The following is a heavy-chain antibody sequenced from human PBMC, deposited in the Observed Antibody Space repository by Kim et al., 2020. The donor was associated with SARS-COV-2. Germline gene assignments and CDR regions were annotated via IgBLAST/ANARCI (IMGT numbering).Heavy chain of an antibody. J-gene: IGHJ6*02. D-gene: IGHD6-13*01. V-gene: IGHV1-8*01. Sequence: ASVKVSCKASGYTFTSYDINWVRQATGQGLEWMGWMNPNSGNTGYAQKFQGRVTMTRNTSISTAYMELSSLRSEDTAVYYCARGSVSSSWSLNYYYYYGMDVWGQGTTVTVSS. CDR3: ARGSVSSSWSLNYYYYYGMDV. CDR1: GYTFTSYD. CDR2: MNPNSGNT.